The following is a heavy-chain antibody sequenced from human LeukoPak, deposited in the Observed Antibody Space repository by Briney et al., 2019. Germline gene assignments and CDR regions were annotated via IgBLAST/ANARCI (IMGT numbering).Heavy chain of an antibody. CDR2: INHSGST. Sequence: SETLSLTCAVYGGSFSGYYWSWIRQPPGKGLEWIGEINHSGSTNYNPSLKSRVTISVDTSKNQFSLKLSSVTAADTAVYYCARDSGGNAGASSDYWGQGTLVTVSS. D-gene: IGHD1-26*01. CDR3: ARDSGGNAGASSDY. J-gene: IGHJ4*02. V-gene: IGHV4-34*01. CDR1: GGSFSGYY.